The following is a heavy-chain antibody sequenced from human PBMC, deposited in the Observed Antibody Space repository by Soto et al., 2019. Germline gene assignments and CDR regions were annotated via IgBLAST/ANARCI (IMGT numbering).Heavy chain of an antibody. CDR1: GFTFSSYA. CDR3: AKAYFVDSYGDPWDY. J-gene: IGHJ4*02. V-gene: IGHV3-23*01. CDR2: MSGSGDST. D-gene: IGHD4-17*01. Sequence: GGSLRLSCAASGFTFSSYAMTWVRQAPGKGLEWVSAMSGSGDSTYYADSVKGRFTISRDNSKNTLYLQMNSLRAEDTAVYYCAKAYFVDSYGDPWDYWGQGTLVTVSS.